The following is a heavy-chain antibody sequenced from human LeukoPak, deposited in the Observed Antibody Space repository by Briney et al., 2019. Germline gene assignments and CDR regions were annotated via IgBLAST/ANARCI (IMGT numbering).Heavy chain of an antibody. CDR3: AKGEFSSSWYLLEDY. CDR2: ISYDRSNK. J-gene: IGHJ4*02. D-gene: IGHD6-13*01. CDR1: GFTFSSYE. V-gene: IGHV3-30*18. Sequence: GGSLRLSCAASGFTFSSYEMNWVRQAPGKGLEWVAVISYDRSNKYYADSVKGRFTISRDNSKNTLYLQMNSLRAEDTAVYYCAKGEFSSSWYLLEDYWGQGTLVTVSS.